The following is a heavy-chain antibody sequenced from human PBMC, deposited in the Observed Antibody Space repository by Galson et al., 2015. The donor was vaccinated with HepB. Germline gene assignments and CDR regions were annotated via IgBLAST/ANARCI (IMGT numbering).Heavy chain of an antibody. D-gene: IGHD3-22*01. CDR3: ARGGGGYYDSDAFDI. V-gene: IGHV1-2*02. Sequence: SVKVSCKASGYTFTGYYMHWVRQAPGQGLEWMGWINPNSGGTNYAQKFQGRVTMTRDTSISTAYMELSRLRSDDTAVYYCARGGGGYYDSDAFDIRGQGTMVTVSS. J-gene: IGHJ3*02. CDR1: GYTFTGYY. CDR2: INPNSGGT.